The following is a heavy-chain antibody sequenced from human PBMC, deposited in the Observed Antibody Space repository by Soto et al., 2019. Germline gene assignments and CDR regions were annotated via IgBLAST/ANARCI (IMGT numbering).Heavy chain of an antibody. V-gene: IGHV3-33*01. CDR2: LWYDGSNK. CDR1: GFTFSRYG. CDR3: ARDIYGMLTAYHEFDY. D-gene: IGHD3-9*01. Sequence: QVQLVESGGGVVQPGRSLRLSCAASGFTFSRYGMHWVRQAPGKGLEWVAVLWYDGSNKYYTDSVKGRFTISRDNSKNTLYLQMNSLRAEDTAVYYCARDIYGMLTAYHEFDYWGQGTLVTVSS. J-gene: IGHJ4*02.